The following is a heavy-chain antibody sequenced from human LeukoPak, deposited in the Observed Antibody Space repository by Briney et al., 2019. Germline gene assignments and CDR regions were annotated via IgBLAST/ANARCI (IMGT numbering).Heavy chain of an antibody. V-gene: IGHV4-59*01. CDR3: ARGPSTFDY. Sequence: KPSETLSLTCTVSDGSIRNYYWSWIRQPPGKGLEWIGYIYYSGSTTYNPYLKSRVTMSVDMSKNQFSLRLNSVTAADTAVYYCARGPSTFDYWGHGTLVTVSS. CDR2: IYYSGST. CDR1: DGSIRNYY. J-gene: IGHJ4*01. D-gene: IGHD2-2*01.